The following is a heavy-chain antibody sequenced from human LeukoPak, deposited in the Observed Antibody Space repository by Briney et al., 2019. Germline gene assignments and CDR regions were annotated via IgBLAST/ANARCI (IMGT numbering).Heavy chain of an antibody. V-gene: IGHV4-59*01. CDR1: GGSISSYY. CDR3: ARVGLLWFGEPYYYGMDV. D-gene: IGHD3-10*01. CDR2: IYYSGST. J-gene: IGHJ6*02. Sequence: SETLSLTCTVSGGSISSYYWSWIRQPPGKGLEWIGYIYYSGSTNYNPSLKSRVTISVDTSKNQFSLELSSVTAADTAVYYCARVGLLWFGEPYYYGMDVWGQGTTVTVSS.